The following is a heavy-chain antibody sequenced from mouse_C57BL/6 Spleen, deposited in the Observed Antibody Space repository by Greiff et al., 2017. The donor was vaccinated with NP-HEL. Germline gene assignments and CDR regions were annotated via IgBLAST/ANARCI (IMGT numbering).Heavy chain of an antibody. V-gene: IGHV1-59*01. Sequence: QVQLQQSGAELVRPGTSVKLSCKASGYTFTSYWMHWVKQRPGQGLEWIGVIDPSDSYTNYNQKFKGKATLTVDTSSSTAYMQLSSLTSEDSAVYYCARGDSNYAMDYWGQGTSVTVSS. J-gene: IGHJ4*01. CDR2: IDPSDSYT. CDR3: ARGDSNYAMDY. CDR1: GYTFTSYW. D-gene: IGHD2-5*01.